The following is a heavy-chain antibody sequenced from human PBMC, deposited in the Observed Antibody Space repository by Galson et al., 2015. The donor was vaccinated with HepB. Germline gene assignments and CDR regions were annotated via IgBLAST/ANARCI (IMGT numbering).Heavy chain of an antibody. V-gene: IGHV1-69*13. Sequence: SVKVSCKASGGTFSSYAISWVRQAPGQGLEWMGGIIPIFGTANYAQKFQGRVTITADESTSTAYMELSSLRSEDTAVYYCARDRVGSSSWYESVIDAFDIWGQGTMVTVSS. CDR3: ARDRVGSSSWYESVIDAFDI. CDR2: IIPIFGTA. J-gene: IGHJ3*02. CDR1: GGTFSSYA. D-gene: IGHD6-13*01.